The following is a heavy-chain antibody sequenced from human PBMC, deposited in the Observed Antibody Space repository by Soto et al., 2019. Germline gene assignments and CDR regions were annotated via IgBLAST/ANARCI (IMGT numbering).Heavy chain of an antibody. D-gene: IGHD3-16*01. CDR2: INPSGAST. V-gene: IGHV1-46*01. J-gene: IGHJ4*02. Sequence: QVQLVQSGAEVKKPGASAKVSCKASGYIFTSFYMYWVRQAPGQGLEWMGIINPSGASTGYAQKFQGRVTMTRDTSTSTVYMELSSLRSDDTAVYYCARGPSLGFIDYWGQGTLVTVSS. CDR3: ARGPSLGFIDY. CDR1: GYIFTSFY.